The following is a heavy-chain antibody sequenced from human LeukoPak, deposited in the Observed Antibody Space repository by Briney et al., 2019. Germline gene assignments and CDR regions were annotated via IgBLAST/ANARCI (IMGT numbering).Heavy chain of an antibody. J-gene: IGHJ4*02. V-gene: IGHV3-23*01. D-gene: IGHD6-13*01. CDR3: AKAGIAADGAGFLCEY. CDR2: ASYYVGKQ. Sequence: GRTLTLSCAASGFTFSDYTMRRVPHAPRKGLEWVSTASYYVGKQYHADSVRGRFTASRDNSRNTVSLQMRSLRVEDTSIYYCAKAGIAADGAGFLCEYWGQGTLVTVSS. CDR1: GFTFSDYT.